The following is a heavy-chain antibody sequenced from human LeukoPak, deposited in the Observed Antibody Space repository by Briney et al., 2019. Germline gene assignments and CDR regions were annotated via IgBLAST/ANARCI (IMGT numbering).Heavy chain of an antibody. J-gene: IGHJ4*02. D-gene: IGHD6-19*01. Sequence: ASVKVSCMSSGYTFTSYYMHWVRQAPAQGLEWMGIINPSGGSTSYAQKFQGRVTMTMDTSTSTVYMELSSLRSEDTAVYYCAREASSGLIGTSEYYFDYWGQGTLVTVSS. CDR2: INPSGGST. CDR1: GYTFTSYY. CDR3: AREASSGLIGTSEYYFDY. V-gene: IGHV1-46*01.